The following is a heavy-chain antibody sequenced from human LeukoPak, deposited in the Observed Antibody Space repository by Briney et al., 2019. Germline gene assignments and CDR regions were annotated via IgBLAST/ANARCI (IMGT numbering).Heavy chain of an antibody. V-gene: IGHV1-69*13. CDR3: AMRGYSGYDYYFDY. CDR1: GGTFSSYA. CDR2: IIPIFGTA. D-gene: IGHD5-12*01. J-gene: IGHJ4*02. Sequence: ASVKVSCKASGGTFSSYAISWVRQAPGQGLEWMGGIIPIFGTANYAQKFQGRVTITADESTSTAYMELSSLRSEDTAVYYCAMRGYSGYDYYFDYWGQGTLVTVSS.